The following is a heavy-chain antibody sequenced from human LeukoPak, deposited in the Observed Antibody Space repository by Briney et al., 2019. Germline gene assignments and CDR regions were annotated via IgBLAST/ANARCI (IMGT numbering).Heavy chain of an antibody. CDR1: GGTFSGYA. J-gene: IGHJ6*03. CDR2: IIPIFGTA. D-gene: IGHD3-3*01. V-gene: IGHV1-69*06. Sequence: SVKVSCKASGGTFSGYAISWVRQAPGQGLEWMGRIIPIFGTANYAQKFQGRVTITADKSTSTAYMELSSLRSEDTAVYYCAALWSGYYPYYYYYMDVWGKGTTVTVSS. CDR3: AALWSGYYPYYYYYMDV.